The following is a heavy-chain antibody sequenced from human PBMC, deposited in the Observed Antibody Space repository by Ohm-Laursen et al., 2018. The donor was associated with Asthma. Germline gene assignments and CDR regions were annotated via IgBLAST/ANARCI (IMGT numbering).Heavy chain of an antibody. J-gene: IGHJ6*02. D-gene: IGHD3-3*01. Sequence: GSLRLSCTASGFTFSSYWMHWVRQAPGKGLVWVSRINSDGSSTSYADSVKGRFTISRDNAKNTLYLQMNSLRAEDTAVYYCARDGAIFGVVITNYYYGMDVWGQGTTVTVSS. CDR2: INSDGSST. V-gene: IGHV3-74*01. CDR3: ARDGAIFGVVITNYYYGMDV. CDR1: GFTFSSYW.